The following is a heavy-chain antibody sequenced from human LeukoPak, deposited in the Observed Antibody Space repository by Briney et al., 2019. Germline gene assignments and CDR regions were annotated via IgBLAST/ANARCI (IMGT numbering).Heavy chain of an antibody. Sequence: SETLSLTCTVSSGSINSYYWGWVRQPPGKGLEWIGRIYTTGATQYNPSLKSRVTMSIDTSTNQFSLNLRSMTAADTAVYYCGRQGYTASYYFRDVWSQGTLVAVS. CDR2: IYTTGAT. J-gene: IGHJ4*02. CDR3: GRQGYTASYYFRDV. CDR1: SGSINSYY. V-gene: IGHV4-4*07. D-gene: IGHD1-26*01.